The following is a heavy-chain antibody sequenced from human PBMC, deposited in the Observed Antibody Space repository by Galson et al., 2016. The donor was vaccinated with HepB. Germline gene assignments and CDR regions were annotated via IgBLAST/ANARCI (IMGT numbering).Heavy chain of an antibody. J-gene: IGHJ4*02. V-gene: IGHV3-21*01. CDR3: ARMVRFDSYGYPGIRDY. D-gene: IGHD5-18*01. CDR2: ISSRSSDI. Sequence: SLRLSCAGSGFIVSSHYMNWVRQAPGKGLEWVSSISSRSSDIYYADSVKGRFTISRDNAKNSLYLQMNSLRAEDTAVYYCARMVRFDSYGYPGIRDYWGQGTLVTVSS. CDR1: GFIVSSHY.